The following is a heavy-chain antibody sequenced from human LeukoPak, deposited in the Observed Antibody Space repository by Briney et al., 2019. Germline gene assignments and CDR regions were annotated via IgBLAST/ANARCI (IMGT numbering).Heavy chain of an antibody. CDR2: IYHSGST. CDR1: GGSISSGGYY. J-gene: IGHJ4*02. V-gene: IGHV4-30-2*01. Sequence: PSETLSLTCTVSGGSISSGGYYWSWIRQPPGKGLEWIGYIYHSGSTYYNPSLKSRVTISVDRSKNQFSLKLSSVTAADTAVYYCARVPHAGDYYDSSGYYYYFDYWGQGTLVTVSS. D-gene: IGHD3-22*01. CDR3: ARVPHAGDYYDSSGYYYYFDY.